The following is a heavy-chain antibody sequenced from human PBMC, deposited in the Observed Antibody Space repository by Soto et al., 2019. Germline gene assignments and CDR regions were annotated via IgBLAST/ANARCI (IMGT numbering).Heavy chain of an antibody. V-gene: IGHV4-30-2*01. D-gene: IGHD3-10*01. J-gene: IGHJ3*02. Sequence: QLQLQESGSGLVKPSQTLSLTCAVSGGSISSGGYSWSWIRQPPGKGLEWIGYIYHSGSTYYNPSLKSRAPISXXRXKXXFSLKLSSVTAADTAVYYCARDLDPYGSGNHAFDIWGQGTMVTVSS. CDR3: ARDLDPYGSGNHAFDI. CDR1: GGSISSGGYS. CDR2: IYHSGST.